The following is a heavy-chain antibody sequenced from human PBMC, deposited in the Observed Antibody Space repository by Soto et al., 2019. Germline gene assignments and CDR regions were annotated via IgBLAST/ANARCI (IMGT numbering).Heavy chain of an antibody. J-gene: IGHJ4*02. D-gene: IGHD2-21*02. CDR3: ARGLYCGGGCYSHFDY. CDR1: GGTFSNYP. V-gene: IGHV1-69*01. Sequence: VQLVQSGAEVKKPGSSVKVPCKASGGTFSNYPFIWVRQAPGQGLDWMGGIIPIFGTTDYGQRFQGRVTITADESTTTAYMELSSLRSDDTAVYYCARGLYCGGGCYSHFDYWGQGTLVTVSS. CDR2: IIPIFGTT.